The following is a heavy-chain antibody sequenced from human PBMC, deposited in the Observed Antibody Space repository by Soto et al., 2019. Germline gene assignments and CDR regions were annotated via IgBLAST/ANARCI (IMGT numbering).Heavy chain of an antibody. V-gene: IGHV4-31*03. CDR3: ARDSRTHESAFDI. CDR1: GGSISSGGYY. D-gene: IGHD2-2*01. J-gene: IGHJ3*02. Sequence: PSETLSLTCTVSGGSISSGGYYWSWIRQHPGKGLEWIGYIYYSGSTYYNPSLKSRVTISVDTSKNQFSLKLSSVTAADTAVYNCARDSRTHESAFDIWGQGTMVTVSS. CDR2: IYYSGST.